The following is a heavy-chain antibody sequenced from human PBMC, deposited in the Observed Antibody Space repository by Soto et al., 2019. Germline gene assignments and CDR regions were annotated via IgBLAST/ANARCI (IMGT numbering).Heavy chain of an antibody. D-gene: IGHD2-2*02. CDR2: IIPIFGTA. J-gene: IGHJ6*02. CDR1: GGTFSSYA. V-gene: IGHV1-69*06. Sequence: GASVKVSCKASGGTFSSYAISWVRQAPGQGLEWMGGIIPIFGTANYAQKFQGRVTITADKSTSTAYMELSSLRSEDTAVYYCARVPVVVVPAAIRGFYYYGIDVWGQGTTVTVSS. CDR3: ARVPVVVVPAAIRGFYYYGIDV.